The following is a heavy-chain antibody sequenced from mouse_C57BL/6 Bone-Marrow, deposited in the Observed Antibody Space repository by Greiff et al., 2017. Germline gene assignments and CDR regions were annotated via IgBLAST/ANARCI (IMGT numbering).Heavy chain of an antibody. Sequence: DVQLQESGAELVRPGASVKLSCTASGFNIKDDYMHWVKQRPEQGLEWIGWIDPENGDTEYASKFQGKATITADTSSNTAYLQLSSLTSEDTAVYYCTTLYYGNYDYFDYWGQGTTLTVSS. CDR2: IDPENGDT. D-gene: IGHD2-1*01. CDR1: GFNIKDDY. V-gene: IGHV14-4*01. CDR3: TTLYYGNYDYFDY. J-gene: IGHJ2*01.